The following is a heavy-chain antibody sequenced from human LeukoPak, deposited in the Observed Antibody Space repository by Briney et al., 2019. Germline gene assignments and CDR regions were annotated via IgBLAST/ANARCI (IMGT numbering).Heavy chain of an antibody. CDR2: IYYSGST. Sequence: PSETLSLTCTVSGDSISSYDWSWIRQPPGKGLEWIGYIYYSGSTNYNPSLKSRVTISVDTSKNQFSLKLSSVTAADTAVYYCARQGPDGFFDYWGQGTLVTVSS. V-gene: IGHV4-59*08. D-gene: IGHD6-25*01. CDR1: GDSISSYD. CDR3: ARQGPDGFFDY. J-gene: IGHJ4*02.